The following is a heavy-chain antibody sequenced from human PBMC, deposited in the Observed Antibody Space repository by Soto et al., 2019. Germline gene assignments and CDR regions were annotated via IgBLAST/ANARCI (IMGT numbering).Heavy chain of an antibody. CDR3: AKDKRPKTIIELEPNY. CDR1: GFTFSSYA. J-gene: IGHJ4*02. V-gene: IGHV3-23*01. D-gene: IGHD1-1*01. Sequence: PGGSLRLSCAASGFTFSSYAMSWVRQAPGKGLEWVSXXXXXXXXXXXADSVKGRFTISRDNSKNTLYLQMNSLRAEDTAVYYCAKDKRPKTIIELEPNYWGQGTLVTVSS. CDR2: XXXXXXXX.